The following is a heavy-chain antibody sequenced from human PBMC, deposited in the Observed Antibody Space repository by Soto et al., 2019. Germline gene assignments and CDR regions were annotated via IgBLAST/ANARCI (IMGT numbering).Heavy chain of an antibody. D-gene: IGHD1-26*01. CDR1: GGSISSGDYY. CDR3: AANGGGSYSPDAFDI. J-gene: IGHJ3*02. CDR2: IYYSGST. Sequence: SETLSLTCTVSGGSISSGDYYWSWIRQPPGKGLEWIGYIYYSGSTYYNPSLKSRVTISVGTSKNQFSLKLSSVTAADTAVYYCAANGGGSYSPDAFDIWGQGTMVTVSS. V-gene: IGHV4-30-4*01.